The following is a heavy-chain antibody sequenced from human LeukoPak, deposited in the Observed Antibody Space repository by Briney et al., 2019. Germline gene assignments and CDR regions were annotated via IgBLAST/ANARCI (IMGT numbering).Heavy chain of an antibody. Sequence: EASVKVSCKASGGTLSSYAISWVRQAPGQGLEWMGRIIPIFGTANYAQKFQGRVTITTDESTSTAYMELSSLRSEDTAVYYCARHPLDYDILTGYYIEDAFDIWGQGTMVTVSS. CDR2: IIPIFGTA. V-gene: IGHV1-69*05. CDR1: GGTLSSYA. D-gene: IGHD3-9*01. J-gene: IGHJ3*02. CDR3: ARHPLDYDILTGYYIEDAFDI.